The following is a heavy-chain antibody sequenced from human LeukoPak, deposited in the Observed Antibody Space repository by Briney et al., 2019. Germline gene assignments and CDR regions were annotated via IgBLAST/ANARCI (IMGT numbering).Heavy chain of an antibody. CDR1: GFTFSSYA. J-gene: IGHJ4*02. CDR3: ASWRVATWD. Sequence: PGGSLRLSCAASGFTFSSYAMSWVRQAPGKGLVWVSRINSDGSSTNYADSVKGRFTISRDNAKNTLYLQMNSLRAEDTAVYYCASWRVATWDWGQGTLVTVSS. D-gene: IGHD3-3*01. V-gene: IGHV3-74*01. CDR2: INSDGSST.